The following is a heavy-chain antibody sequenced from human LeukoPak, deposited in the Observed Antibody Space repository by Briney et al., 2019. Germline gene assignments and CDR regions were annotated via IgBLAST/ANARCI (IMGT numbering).Heavy chain of an antibody. CDR3: ARQGGDTMVRGVVRDWFDP. V-gene: IGHV4-39*01. CDR1: GDSISSSIYY. CDR2: IYYNGYT. D-gene: IGHD3-10*01. Sequence: SETLSLTRTVSGDSISSSIYYWGWIRQPPGKGLEWIGCIYYNGYTYYTSSLKSRVTIFVDTSKNQFSLKLISVTAADTAVYYCARQGGDTMVRGVVRDWFDPWGQGTLVTVSS. J-gene: IGHJ5*02.